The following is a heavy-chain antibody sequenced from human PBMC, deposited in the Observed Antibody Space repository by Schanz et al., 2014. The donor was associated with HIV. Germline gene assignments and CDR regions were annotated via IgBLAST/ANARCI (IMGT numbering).Heavy chain of an antibody. V-gene: IGHV3-30*18. D-gene: IGHD3-10*01. CDR2: ISYDGINK. CDR3: AKDGSSRGRRRGMDV. CDR1: GFSFSTYG. Sequence: QVQLAESGGGVVQPGRSLRLSCAASGFSFSTYGIHWVRQAPGKGLEWVTLISYDGINKYYADSVKGRFTISRDNSKNTLYLQINSLIIDDTAVYYCAKDGSSRGRRRGMDVWGQGTTVTVSS. J-gene: IGHJ6*02.